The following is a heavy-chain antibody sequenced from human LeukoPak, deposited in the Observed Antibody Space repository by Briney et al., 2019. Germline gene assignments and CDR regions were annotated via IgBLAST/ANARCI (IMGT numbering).Heavy chain of an antibody. Sequence: PSETLSLTCTVSGGSITSYYWTYIRQPAGKGLEWIGRIHTSGSTNYNPSLKSRVTMLVDTSKNQFSLNLSSVTAADTAMYYCAREFSGTSIAARVFDSWGQGTLVTVSS. CDR3: AREFSGTSIAARVFDS. CDR2: IHTSGST. D-gene: IGHD6-6*01. CDR1: GGSITSYY. J-gene: IGHJ4*02. V-gene: IGHV4-4*07.